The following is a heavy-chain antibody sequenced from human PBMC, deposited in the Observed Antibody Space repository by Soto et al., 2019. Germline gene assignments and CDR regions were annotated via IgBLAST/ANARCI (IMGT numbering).Heavy chain of an antibody. D-gene: IGHD3-22*01. Sequence: EVQLVESGGGLVQPGGSLRLSCAASGFTFSSYSMNWVRQAPGKGLEWVSSISSSSSYIYYADSVKGRFTISRDNAKNSLYLQMNSLRAEDTAVYYCASDLYYYDSSGTHYWGQGTLVTVSS. CDR1: GFTFSSYS. CDR2: ISSSSSYI. V-gene: IGHV3-21*01. J-gene: IGHJ4*02. CDR3: ASDLYYYDSSGTHY.